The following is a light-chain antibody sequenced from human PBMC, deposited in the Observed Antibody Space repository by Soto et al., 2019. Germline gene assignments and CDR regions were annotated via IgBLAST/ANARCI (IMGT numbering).Light chain of an antibody. CDR3: QQYDSSPRT. J-gene: IGKJ1*01. CDR1: QSVSSSF. V-gene: IGKV3-20*01. Sequence: EIVLTQSPGTLSVSPGERATLSCRASQSVSSSFLAWYQQKPGQAPRLLIYGASSRATGIPDWFSGSGSGTDFTHTSSRLEPEDFALFYCQQYDSSPRTFGQGTKLEIK. CDR2: GAS.